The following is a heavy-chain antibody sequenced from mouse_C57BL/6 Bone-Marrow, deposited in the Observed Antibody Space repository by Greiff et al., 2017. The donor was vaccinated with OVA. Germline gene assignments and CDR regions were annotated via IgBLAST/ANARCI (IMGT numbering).Heavy chain of an antibody. D-gene: IGHD2-5*01. CDR3: TRSYYSNYHYYAMDY. J-gene: IGHJ4*01. CDR2: IDPETGGT. V-gene: IGHV1-15*01. Sequence: QVQLQQSGAELVRPGASVTLSCKASGYTFTDYEMHWVKQTPVHGLEWIGAIDPETGGTAYNQKFKGKAILTADESSSTAYMELRSLTSEDSAVYYCTRSYYSNYHYYAMDYWGQGTSVTVSS. CDR1: GYTFTDYE.